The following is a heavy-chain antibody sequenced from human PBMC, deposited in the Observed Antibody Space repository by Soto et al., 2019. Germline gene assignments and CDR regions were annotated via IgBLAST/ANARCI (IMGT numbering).Heavy chain of an antibody. V-gene: IGHV4-39*01. CDR1: GDSISTSSYY. CDR3: ARHEGNGNVWPLDD. CDR2: IYYSGAN. J-gene: IGHJ4*02. Sequence: SETLSLTCDVSGDSISTSSYYWGWIRQPPGKGLEWIASIYYSGANYYNPSLQSRVTISVDTSKNQFSLRLTSVTAEDTAVYYCARHEGNGNVWPLDDWGQGILVTVSS. D-gene: IGHD2-8*01.